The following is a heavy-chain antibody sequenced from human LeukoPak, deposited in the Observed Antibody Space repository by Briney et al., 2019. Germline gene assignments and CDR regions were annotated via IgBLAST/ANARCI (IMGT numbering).Heavy chain of an antibody. J-gene: IGHJ3*01. Sequence: GGSLRLSCAASGFNLRSFAIHLVRQAPGKGLEYVSATSGDGGTTFCASSLQGRCTISRDNSNQMVYLQLGGLKIEDMGLYYCARGDTRLGGAFDVWGQGTMVTVSP. D-gene: IGHD3-16*01. CDR3: ARGDTRLGGAFDV. CDR1: GFNLRSFA. V-gene: IGHV3-64*01. CDR2: TSGDGGTT.